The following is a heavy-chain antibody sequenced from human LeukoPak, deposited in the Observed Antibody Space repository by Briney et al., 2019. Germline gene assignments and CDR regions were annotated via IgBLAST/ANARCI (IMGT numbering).Heavy chain of an antibody. CDR1: GYTFTSYG. V-gene: IGHV1-18*01. J-gene: IGHJ6*03. CDR2: ISAYNGNT. CDR3: ARDGTVDTAMVDGSPYYYYYYMDV. Sequence: ASVKVSCKASGYTFTSYGISWVRQAPGQGLEWMGWISAYNGNTNYAQKLQGRVTMTTDTSPSTAYMELRSLRSDDTAVYYCARDGTVDTAMVDGSPYYYYYYMDVWGKGTTVTVSS. D-gene: IGHD5-18*01.